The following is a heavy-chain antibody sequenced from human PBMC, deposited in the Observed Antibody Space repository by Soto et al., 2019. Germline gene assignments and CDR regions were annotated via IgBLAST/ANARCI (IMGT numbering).Heavy chain of an antibody. CDR2: ISAYNGNT. CDR1: GYTFTSYG. V-gene: IGHV1-18*01. CDR3: ARGIRSAYYYGSGSYYRTPPEFHDY. J-gene: IGHJ4*02. D-gene: IGHD3-10*01. Sequence: QVQLVQSGAEVKKPGASVKVSCKASGYTFTSYGISWVRQAPGQGLEWMGWISAYNGNTNYAQKLQGRVNMTTDTSTSTAYMGLRSLRSDDTAVYYFARGIRSAYYYGSGSYYRTPPEFHDYWGQGTLVTVSS.